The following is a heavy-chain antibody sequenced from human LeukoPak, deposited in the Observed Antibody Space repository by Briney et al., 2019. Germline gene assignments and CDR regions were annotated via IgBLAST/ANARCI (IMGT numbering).Heavy chain of an antibody. J-gene: IGHJ4*02. D-gene: IGHD4-17*01. V-gene: IGHV4-61*02. CDR2: VSPSGST. Sequence: SETLSLTCTVSGDSISSGDYYWSWIRQPAGKGLEWIGRVSPSGSTSYKPSLKSRVAISVDTSRIQFSLRLTSATAADTAVYFCARGSVRLDYWGQGTLVTVSS. CDR3: ARGSVRLDY. CDR1: GDSISSGDYY.